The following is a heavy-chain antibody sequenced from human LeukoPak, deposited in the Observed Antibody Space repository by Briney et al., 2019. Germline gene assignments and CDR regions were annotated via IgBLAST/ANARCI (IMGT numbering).Heavy chain of an antibody. CDR2: LSYDGSET. V-gene: IGHV3-30*04. CDR3: AKGDDDNLGWHFDL. CDR1: GFAFSRYA. Sequence: GGSLRLSRAASGFAFSRYAMHWVRQAPGKGLEWVAVLSYDGSETYYADYVKGRFTISRDKAKNTLFLQMNSLRADDTALYYCAKGDDDNLGWHFDLWGRGTLVTVSS. J-gene: IGHJ2*01. D-gene: IGHD5-24*01.